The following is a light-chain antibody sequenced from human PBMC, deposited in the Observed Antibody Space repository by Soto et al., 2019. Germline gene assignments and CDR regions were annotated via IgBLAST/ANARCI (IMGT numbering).Light chain of an antibody. CDR1: QSINSY. V-gene: IGKV1-39*01. J-gene: IGKJ4*01. Sequence: DIQMTPSPSSLSASVGDRVTITCRASQSINSYLNWYQKKPGKAPKLMIYGASRLQSGVPSRFSGSGYGTDFTLTISSLQFEDFATYYWQQSSSTPPVTFGGGTKVDLK. CDR3: QQSSSTPPVT. CDR2: GAS.